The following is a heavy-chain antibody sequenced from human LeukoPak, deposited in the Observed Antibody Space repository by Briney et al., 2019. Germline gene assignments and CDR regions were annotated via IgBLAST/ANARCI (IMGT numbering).Heavy chain of an antibody. Sequence: GGSLRPSCAASGFTISSNYMSWVRQAPGKGMEWVSVIYSGGSTYYSDSVKGGFTISRDNSKNTLYLQMNSLRAEDTAVYYCAKDTGGPPRASSLLNWGQGTLVTVSS. D-gene: IGHD6-13*01. CDR2: IYSGGST. CDR1: GFTISSNY. J-gene: IGHJ4*02. V-gene: IGHV3-53*01. CDR3: AKDTGGPPRASSLLN.